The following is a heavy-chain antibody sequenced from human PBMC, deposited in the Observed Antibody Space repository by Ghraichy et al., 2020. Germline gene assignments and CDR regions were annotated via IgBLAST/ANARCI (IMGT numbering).Heavy chain of an antibody. Sequence: GGSLRLSCGGSGFTFSNFAMSWVRQAPGKGPEFVAAIDTCGGRAHYADSVKGRFTISRDNSDNTVFLQMTSLSAEDTAVYYCAKSTKPSGIIRSFYFWGQGSLVTVSS. D-gene: IGHD3-16*01. V-gene: IGHV3-23*01. CDR1: GFTFSNFA. J-gene: IGHJ5*01. CDR2: IDTCGGRA. CDR3: AKSTKPSGIIRSFYF.